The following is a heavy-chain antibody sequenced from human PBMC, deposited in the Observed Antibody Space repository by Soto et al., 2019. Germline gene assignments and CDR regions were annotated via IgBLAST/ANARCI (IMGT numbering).Heavy chain of an antibody. CDR2: IYWNDDK. V-gene: IGHV2-5*01. CDR1: GFSLNTGGGG. D-gene: IGHD7-27*01. Sequence: SGPTMVNPTQTLPLTCTLSGFSLNTGGGGVVWIRQPAGKALEWLALIYWNDDKRYSPSLKSRLTITKDTSRNQVVLTMTNMDPVDTARYYCARRPNWGMEGLGACGQGTTVTVSS. J-gene: IGHJ6*02. CDR3: ARRPNWGMEGLGA.